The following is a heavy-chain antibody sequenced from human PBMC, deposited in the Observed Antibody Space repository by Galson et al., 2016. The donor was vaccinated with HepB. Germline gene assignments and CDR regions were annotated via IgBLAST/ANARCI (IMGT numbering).Heavy chain of an antibody. Sequence: SETLSLTCTVSGASIHDYYWSWIRQPPGKELEWIGYIYNSGSATYNPSLKSRVTISVDRSKNQVSLRLTSVTAADTAVYYCAREGSGWYNGMDVWGQGTTVIVSS. V-gene: IGHV4-59*01. CDR2: IYNSGSA. J-gene: IGHJ6*02. CDR1: GASIHDYY. D-gene: IGHD6-19*01. CDR3: AREGSGWYNGMDV.